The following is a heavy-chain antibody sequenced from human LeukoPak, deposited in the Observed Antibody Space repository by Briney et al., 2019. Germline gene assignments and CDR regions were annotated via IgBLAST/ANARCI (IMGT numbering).Heavy chain of an antibody. J-gene: IGHJ4*02. CDR2: INHSGSN. CDR1: GGSFSGYY. Sequence: SETLSLTCAVYGGSFSGYYWSCIRQPPGKGLEWIGEINHSGSNNYNPSLKSRVTISVDTSKNQFSLKLSSVTAADTAVYYCASRPAVGYDYWGQGTLVTVSS. D-gene: IGHD2-15*01. V-gene: IGHV4-34*01. CDR3: ASRPAVGYDY.